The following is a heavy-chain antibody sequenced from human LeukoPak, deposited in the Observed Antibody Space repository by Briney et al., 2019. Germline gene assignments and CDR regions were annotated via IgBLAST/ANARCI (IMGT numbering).Heavy chain of an antibody. J-gene: IGHJ4*02. D-gene: IGHD2-2*01. CDR3: ARAPITSPFYFDS. CDR1: GFAFGEHG. V-gene: IGHV3-20*04. Sequence: GGSLRLSCAASGFAFGEHGMSWVRQVPGKGLEWVSGINWSGGSTGYTDPVRGRFTISRDNAKNSLYPQMDSLRAEDTALYYCARAPITSPFYFDSWGQGTLVTVSS. CDR2: INWSGGST.